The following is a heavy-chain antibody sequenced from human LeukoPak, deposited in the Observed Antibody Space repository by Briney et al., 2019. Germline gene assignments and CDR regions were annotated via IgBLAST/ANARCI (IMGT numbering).Heavy chain of an antibody. CDR1: GFTFSSYA. D-gene: IGHD6-13*01. V-gene: IGHV3-30*04. CDR3: AREGPYSSSWFLDY. Sequence: GGSLRLSCAASGFTFSSYAMHWVRQAPGKGLEWVAVISYDGSNKYYADSVKGRFTISRDNSKNTPYLQMNSLRAEDTAVYYCAREGPYSSSWFLDYWGQGTLVTVSS. CDR2: ISYDGSNK. J-gene: IGHJ4*02.